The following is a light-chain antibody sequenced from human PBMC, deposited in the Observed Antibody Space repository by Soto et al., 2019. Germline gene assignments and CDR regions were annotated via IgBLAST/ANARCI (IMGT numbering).Light chain of an antibody. CDR2: EVS. CDR1: SSDVGGYNY. CDR3: SSYAGSNNV. V-gene: IGLV2-8*01. J-gene: IGLJ1*01. Sequence: QSALTQPASESGSPGQSVTISCTGTSSDVGGYNYVSWYQQHPGKAPKLMIYEVSKRPSGVPDRFSGSKSGNTASLTVSGLQAEDEADYYCSSYAGSNNVFGAVPKVNV.